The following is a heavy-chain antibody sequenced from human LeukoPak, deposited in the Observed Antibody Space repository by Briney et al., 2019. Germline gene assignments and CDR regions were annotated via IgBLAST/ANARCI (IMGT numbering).Heavy chain of an antibody. CDR3: ARVRGYSYGYKEGGFEV. CDR1: GFSLVSFS. V-gene: IGHV3-48*01. D-gene: IGHD5-18*01. CDR2: ISGTGLTI. J-gene: IGHJ3*01. Sequence: GGSLRLSCVASGFSLVSFSMSWVRQATGKGREGVSYISGTGLTIYDADSVKGRFTISRDNGKNSLFLQMTSLRAEDTAAYYCARVRGYSYGYKEGGFEVWGQGTIVTVSS.